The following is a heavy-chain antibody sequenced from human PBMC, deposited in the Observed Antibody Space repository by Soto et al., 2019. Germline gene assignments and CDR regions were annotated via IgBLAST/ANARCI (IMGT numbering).Heavy chain of an antibody. CDR2: ISYDGSNK. D-gene: IGHD2-15*01. V-gene: IGHV3-30*03. CDR1: GFTFSSYG. Sequence: QVQLVESGGGVVQPGRSLRLSCAASGFTFSSYGMHWVRQAPGKGLEWVAVISYDGSNKYYADDVKGRFTISRDNSKNTLYLQMNSLRAEDTAVYYCASRDCSGGSCYAVDYYYGMDVWGQGTTVTVSS. CDR3: ASRDCSGGSCYAVDYYYGMDV. J-gene: IGHJ6*02.